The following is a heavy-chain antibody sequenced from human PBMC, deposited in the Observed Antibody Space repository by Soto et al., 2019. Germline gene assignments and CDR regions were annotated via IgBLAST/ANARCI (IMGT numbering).Heavy chain of an antibody. Sequence: GSLRLSCAASGFTFSSYAMSWVRQAPGKGLEWVSAISGSGGSTYYADSVKGRFTISRDNSKNTLYLQMNSLRAEDTAVYYCAKSNDYYDSSGYTNWGQGTLVTAPQ. CDR3: AKSNDYYDSSGYTN. CDR2: ISGSGGST. J-gene: IGHJ4*02. V-gene: IGHV3-23*01. CDR1: GFTFSSYA. D-gene: IGHD3-22*01.